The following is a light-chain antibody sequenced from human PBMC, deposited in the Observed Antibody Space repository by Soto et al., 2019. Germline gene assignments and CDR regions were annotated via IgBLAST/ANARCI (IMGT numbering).Light chain of an antibody. CDR2: AAS. Sequence: DVQMTRSPSTLSGSVGDRVTITCRASQSISSYLNWYQQKPGKAPKLLIYAASSLQSGVPSRFSGSASGTDFTLTISSLQPEDFATYYCQQSYSTLITFGQGTRLEIK. V-gene: IGKV1-39*01. CDR3: QQSYSTLIT. J-gene: IGKJ5*01. CDR1: QSISSY.